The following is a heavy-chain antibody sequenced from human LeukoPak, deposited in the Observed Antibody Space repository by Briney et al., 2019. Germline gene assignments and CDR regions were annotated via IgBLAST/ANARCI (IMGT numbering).Heavy chain of an antibody. D-gene: IGHD1-7*01. Sequence: GGSLRLSCAASGFSISGYNMHWVRQAPGKGLEWVSSISGSSNFIYYTESLKGRLTISRDNAKNSLYLQMNSPRAEDTAVYYCARVGGELLPLDRWGLGTLVTVSS. CDR1: GFSISGYN. CDR2: ISGSSNFI. V-gene: IGHV3-21*01. CDR3: ARVGGELLPLDR. J-gene: IGHJ4*02.